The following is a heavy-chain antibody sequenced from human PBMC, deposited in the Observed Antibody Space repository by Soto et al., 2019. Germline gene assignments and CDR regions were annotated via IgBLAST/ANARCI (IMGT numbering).Heavy chain of an antibody. CDR1: GFTFSSYA. CDR3: AKVQSVADLAGISYFDY. J-gene: IGHJ4*02. CDR2: ISGSGGST. Sequence: GWSLRLSCAASGFTFSSYAMSWVRQAPGKGLEWVSAISGSGGSTYYADSVKGRFTISRDNSKNTLYLQMNSLRAEDTAVYYCAKVQSVADLAGISYFDYWGQGTLVTVSS. V-gene: IGHV3-23*01. D-gene: IGHD6-13*01.